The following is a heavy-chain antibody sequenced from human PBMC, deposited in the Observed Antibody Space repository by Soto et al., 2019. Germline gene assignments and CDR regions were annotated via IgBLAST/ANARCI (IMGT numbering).Heavy chain of an antibody. V-gene: IGHV3-15*01. CDR1: GFTFSNAL. CDR3: TTEDVVVPAGDAFDI. J-gene: IGHJ3*02. Sequence: GGSLRLSCAASGFTFSNALMSWVRQAPGKGLEWVGRIKSKTDGGKTDYAAPVKGRFTISRDDSKNTLYLQMNSLKTEDTAVYYYTTEDVVVPAGDAFDIWGPGTMITV. CDR2: IKSKTDGGKT. D-gene: IGHD2-2*01.